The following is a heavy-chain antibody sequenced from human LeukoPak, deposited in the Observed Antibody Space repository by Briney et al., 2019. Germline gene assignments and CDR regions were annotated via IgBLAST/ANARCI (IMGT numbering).Heavy chain of an antibody. CDR3: ARDYDFWSGYGIDAFDI. V-gene: IGHV3-74*01. D-gene: IGHD3-3*01. CDR2: INSDGSST. Sequence: GGSLRLSCAASGFTFSSYWMHWVRHAPGKGLVWVSRINSDGSSTSYADSVKGRFTISRDNAKNTLYLQMNSLRAEDTAVYYCARDYDFWSGYGIDAFDIWGQGTMVTVSS. CDR1: GFTFSSYW. J-gene: IGHJ3*02.